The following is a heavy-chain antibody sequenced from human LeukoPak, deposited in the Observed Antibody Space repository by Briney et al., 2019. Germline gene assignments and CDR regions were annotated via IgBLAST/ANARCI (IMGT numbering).Heavy chain of an antibody. CDR3: ATARTGYCSSTSCQGDAFDI. D-gene: IGHD2-2*01. Sequence: ASVKVSCKASGYTFTSYGISWVRQAPGQGLEWMGWISAYNGNTNYAQKLQGRVTMTEDTSTDTAYMELSSLRSEDTAVYYCATARTGYCSSTSCQGDAFDIWGQGTMVTVSS. V-gene: IGHV1-18*01. J-gene: IGHJ3*02. CDR1: GYTFTSYG. CDR2: ISAYNGNT.